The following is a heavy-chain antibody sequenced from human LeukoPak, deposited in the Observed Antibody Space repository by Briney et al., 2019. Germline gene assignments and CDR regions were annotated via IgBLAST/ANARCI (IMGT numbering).Heavy chain of an antibody. D-gene: IGHD2-2*02. Sequence: PGESLKISCKVSGYRFTSYWIGWVRQMPGKGLEWMGIIFPGDSDSRYSPSFQGQVTISVDEAISTAYLQWSSLKASDTAMYYCARHPYCSSTNCFTAFDCWGQGTLVTVSS. V-gene: IGHV5-51*01. CDR2: IFPGDSDS. J-gene: IGHJ4*02. CDR3: ARHPYCSSTNCFTAFDC. CDR1: GYRFTSYW.